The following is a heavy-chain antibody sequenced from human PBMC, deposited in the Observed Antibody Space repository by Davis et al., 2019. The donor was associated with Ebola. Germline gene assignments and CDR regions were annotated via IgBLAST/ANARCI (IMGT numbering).Heavy chain of an antibody. V-gene: IGHV3-23*01. Sequence: PGGSLRLSCAASGFTFSSYAMSWVRQAPGKGLEWVSTVSGSGGTTYYADSVKGRFTISRDNSKNTLYLQLNSQRAEDTAVYYCARDGGDDSSGYYSWFDPWGQGTLVTVSS. J-gene: IGHJ5*02. CDR3: ARDGGDDSSGYYSWFDP. CDR1: GFTFSSYA. D-gene: IGHD3-22*01. CDR2: VSGSGGTT.